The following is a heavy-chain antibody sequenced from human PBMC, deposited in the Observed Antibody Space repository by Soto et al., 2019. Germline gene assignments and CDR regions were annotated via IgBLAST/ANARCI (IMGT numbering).Heavy chain of an antibody. D-gene: IGHD6-13*01. CDR2: IVVDSGNT. CDR1: GYTFTSYD. J-gene: IGHJ6*04. CDR3: VGESAAAGTGPGDV. V-gene: IGHV1-58*02. Sequence: SVKVSCKSSGYTFTSYDMKCVRQATEQRLEWIGWIVVDSGNTNYAQKFQERVTITRNISTTTADMELSSLRSEDPAVYYCVGESAAAGTGPGDVWGKGTTVTVSS.